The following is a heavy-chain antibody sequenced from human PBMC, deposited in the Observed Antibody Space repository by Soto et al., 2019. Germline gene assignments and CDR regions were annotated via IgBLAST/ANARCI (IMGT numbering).Heavy chain of an antibody. Sequence: PGGSLRLSCAASGFTFSSYNIHWVRQAPGKGLEWVAVIWYDGSKRYYADSVKGRFTISRDNSKNTLYLQMNSLRAEDTAVYYCASNSGSYESGYWGQGT. CDR1: GFTFSSYN. V-gene: IGHV3-33*01. J-gene: IGHJ4*02. CDR3: ASNSGSYESGY. CDR2: IWYDGSKR. D-gene: IGHD1-26*01.